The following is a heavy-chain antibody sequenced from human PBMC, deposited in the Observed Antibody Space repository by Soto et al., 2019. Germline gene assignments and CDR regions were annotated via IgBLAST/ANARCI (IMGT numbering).Heavy chain of an antibody. CDR3: SADLPDWGADAFDY. CDR2: VKSKVDGETI. V-gene: IGHV3-15*07. CDR1: GFPFNGAW. J-gene: IGHJ4*02. Sequence: GGSLRLSCAASGFPFNGAWMNWVRQGPVKGLEWVGRVKSKVDGETIDYDAPVKERLTISRDDSRNMVYLQMNSLSTEDTAMYYCSADLPDWGADAFDYWGQGA. D-gene: IGHD3-16*01.